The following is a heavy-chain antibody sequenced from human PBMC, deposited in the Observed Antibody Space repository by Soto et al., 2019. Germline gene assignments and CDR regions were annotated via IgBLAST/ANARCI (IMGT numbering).Heavy chain of an antibody. J-gene: IGHJ4*02. Sequence: QVQLVQSGAEVKKPGSSVKVSCKASGGTFSRYAISWVRQAPGQGLEWMGGIIPIFGTANYAQKFQGRVTITADKCTSTAYMELSSLRSEDTAVYYCARDALTTVTTWLANWGQGSLVTVSS. V-gene: IGHV1-69*06. D-gene: IGHD4-17*01. CDR3: ARDALTTVTTWLAN. CDR2: IIPIFGTA. CDR1: GGTFSRYA.